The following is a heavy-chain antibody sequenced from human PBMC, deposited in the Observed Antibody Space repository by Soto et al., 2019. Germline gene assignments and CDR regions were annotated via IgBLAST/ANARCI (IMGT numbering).Heavy chain of an antibody. V-gene: IGHV5-51*01. Sequence: GESLKISCKGSGYNFAGYWIAWVRQMPGKGLELMGIIYPSDSDTRYRPSFQGQVTISADKSISSAYLQWSSLRAPDTAMYYCARGGVSTRTFDYWGQGTPVTVSS. CDR1: GYNFAGYW. D-gene: IGHD3-3*01. CDR2: IYPSDSDT. J-gene: IGHJ4*02. CDR3: ARGGVSTRTFDY.